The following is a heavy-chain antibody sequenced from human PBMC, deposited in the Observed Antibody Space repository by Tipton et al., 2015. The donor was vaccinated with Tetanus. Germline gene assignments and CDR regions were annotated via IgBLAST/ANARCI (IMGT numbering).Heavy chain of an antibody. D-gene: IGHD3-10*01. CDR2: IYHSGST. J-gene: IGHJ4*02. V-gene: IGHV4-30-2*01. Sequence: GLVKPSQTLSLTCAVSGGSISSGGYSWSWIRQPPGKGLEWIGYIYHSGSTYYNPSLKSRVTISVDRSKNQFPLKLSSVTAADTAVYYWARVVIWFGAPPSHFDYWGQGTLVTVSS. CDR3: ARVVIWFGAPPSHFDY. CDR1: GGSISSGGYS.